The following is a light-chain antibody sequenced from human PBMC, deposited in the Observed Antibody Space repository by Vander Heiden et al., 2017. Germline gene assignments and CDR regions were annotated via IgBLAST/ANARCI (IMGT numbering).Light chain of an antibody. V-gene: IGKV2-28*01. CDR2: LGS. J-gene: IGKJ1*01. Sequence: DIVVTQSPPCQPGTPGQQASNACTSSQSLLHSNGYNYLDLYLQKPGQSPQLLIYLGSDRASGVPDRFSGSGSGTDFTLKISRVEAEDVGVYYCMQALQTPRTFGQGTQVEIK. CDR1: QSLLHSNGYNY. CDR3: MQALQTPRT.